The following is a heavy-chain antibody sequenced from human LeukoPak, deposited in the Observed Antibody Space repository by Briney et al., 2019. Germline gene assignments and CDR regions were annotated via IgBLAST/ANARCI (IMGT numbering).Heavy chain of an antibody. J-gene: IGHJ5*02. V-gene: IGHV3-30*04. CDR1: GFTFSSYA. CDR2: ISYDGSNK. CDR3: ARDGGYSGYDLWFDP. Sequence: PGRSLRLSCAASGFTFSSYAMHWVRQAPGKGLEWVAVISYDGSNKYYADSVKGRFTISRDNSKNTLYLQMNSLRAEDTAVYYCARDGGYSGYDLWFDPWGQGTLVTVSS. D-gene: IGHD5-12*01.